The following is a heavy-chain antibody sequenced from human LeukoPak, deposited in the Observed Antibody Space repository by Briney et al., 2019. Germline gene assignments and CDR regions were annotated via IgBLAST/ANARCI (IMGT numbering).Heavy chain of an antibody. CDR2: TNHSGST. V-gene: IGHV4-34*01. CDR1: GGSFSGYY. D-gene: IGHD5-24*01. J-gene: IGHJ6*03. CDR3: AGGLQLLLYYYMDV. Sequence: PSETLSLTCAVYGGSFSGYYWSWIRQPPGKGLEWIGETNHSGSTNYNPSLKSRVTISVDTSKNQFSLKLSSVTAADTAVYYCAGGLQLLLYYYMDVWGKGATVTVSS.